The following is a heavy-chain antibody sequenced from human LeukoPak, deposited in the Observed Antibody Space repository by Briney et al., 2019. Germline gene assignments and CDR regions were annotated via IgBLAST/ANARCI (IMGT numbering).Heavy chain of an antibody. CDR2: IKEDGSEK. J-gene: IGHJ6*02. CDR1: GFIFSNYW. CDR3: AKDLARGYSYGYYYYYGMDV. V-gene: IGHV3-7*01. D-gene: IGHD5-18*01. Sequence: GGSLRLSCAASGFIFSNYWMTWVRQAPGKGLEWVANIKEDGSEKYCVDSVKGRFTISRDNSKNTLYLQMNSLRAEDTAVYYCAKDLARGYSYGYYYYYGMDVWGQGTTVTVSS.